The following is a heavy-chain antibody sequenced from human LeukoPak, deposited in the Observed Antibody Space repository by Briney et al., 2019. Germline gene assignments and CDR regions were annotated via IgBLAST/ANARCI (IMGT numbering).Heavy chain of an antibody. J-gene: IGHJ5*02. CDR2: INHSGST. CDR3: ARSRLEGYYYDSSGYYFDP. D-gene: IGHD3-22*01. Sequence: SETLSLTCAVYGGSFSGYYWSWIRQPPGKGLEWIGEINHSGSTNYNPSLKSRVTISVDTSKNQFSLKLSSVTAADTAVYYCARSRLEGYYYDSSGYYFDPWGQGTLVTVSS. V-gene: IGHV4-34*01. CDR1: GGSFSGYY.